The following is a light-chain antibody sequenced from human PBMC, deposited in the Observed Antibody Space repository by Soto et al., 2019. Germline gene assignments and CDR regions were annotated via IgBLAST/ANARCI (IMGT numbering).Light chain of an antibody. V-gene: IGKV3-20*01. CDR3: QQYGGSTRT. Sequence: EIVMTQPPATLSLSPGERATLSCRASQSISSNYLAWFQQKPGQAPRLLIHGASSRAAGVPDRITGSGSGTDFTLSISRLEPEDFAVYYCQQYGGSTRTFGQGTKVDIK. CDR2: GAS. J-gene: IGKJ1*01. CDR1: QSISSNY.